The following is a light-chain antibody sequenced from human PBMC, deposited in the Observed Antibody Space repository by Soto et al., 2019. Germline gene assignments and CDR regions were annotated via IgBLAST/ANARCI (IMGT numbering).Light chain of an antibody. V-gene: IGKV1-5*01. J-gene: IGKJ1*01. Sequence: DIQMTQAPSALAAFVIDRVTIXFXASHSINSWLAWYQQKPGKAPNLLIYDASSLQSGVPSRFIGSGSGTEFTLTISSLQPDDSATYYCQQYNTYPWTFGQGTKVDIK. CDR3: QQYNTYPWT. CDR1: HSINSW. CDR2: DAS.